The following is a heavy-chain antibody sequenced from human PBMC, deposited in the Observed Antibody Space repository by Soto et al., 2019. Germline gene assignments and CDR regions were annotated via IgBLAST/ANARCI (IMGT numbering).Heavy chain of an antibody. Sequence: QVQLQESGPGLVKPSQTLSLTCTVSGGSISSGGYYWSWIRQHPGKGLEWIGYIYFSGSTYYNPSLKSRVTIPLDTSKNQFSLQLSSVTAADTAVYYCARSGGDFFDYWGQGTLVTVSS. V-gene: IGHV4-31*03. CDR1: GGSISSGGYY. J-gene: IGHJ4*02. CDR3: ARSGGDFFDY. CDR2: IYFSGST. D-gene: IGHD2-15*01.